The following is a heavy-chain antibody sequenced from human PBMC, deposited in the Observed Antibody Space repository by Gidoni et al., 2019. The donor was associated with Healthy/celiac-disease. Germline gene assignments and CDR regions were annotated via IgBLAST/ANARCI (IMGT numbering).Heavy chain of an antibody. CDR2: IYSGGST. CDR1: GFTVSSHY. J-gene: IGHJ5*02. CDR3: ARGGYSSGWYGADWFDP. Sequence: EVQLVGSGGGLIQPGGSLRLFCSASGFTVSSHYSSWVRQAPGKGLEWVSVIYSGGSTYYADAVKGRFTISRDNSKNTLYLQMNSLRAEDTAVYYCARGGYSSGWYGADWFDPWGQGTLVTVSS. V-gene: IGHV3-53*01. D-gene: IGHD6-19*01.